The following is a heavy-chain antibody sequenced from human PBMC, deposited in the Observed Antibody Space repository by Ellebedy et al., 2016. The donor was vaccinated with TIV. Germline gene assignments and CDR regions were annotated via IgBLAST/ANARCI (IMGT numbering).Heavy chain of an antibody. D-gene: IGHD3-22*01. CDR1: GLPFRNYA. J-gene: IGHJ1*01. CDR3: PRDAVQNFGDGNYLDA. V-gene: IGHV3-23*01. Sequence: GESLKISCAASGLPFRNYAMTWVRQAPGRGLDWVATISGRNTYYVSSVKGRFTIPTDYSKNTLYLHMNSLRGDDTAIYYCPRDAVQNFGDGNYLDAWGPGARVTVSS. CDR2: ISGRNT.